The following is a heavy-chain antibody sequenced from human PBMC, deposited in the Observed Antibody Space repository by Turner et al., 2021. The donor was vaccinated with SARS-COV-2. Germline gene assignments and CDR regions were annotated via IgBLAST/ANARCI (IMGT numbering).Heavy chain of an antibody. J-gene: IGHJ6*02. CDR3: GRGRIQLRLRHGVDV. CDR1: GFIFNSCA. CDR2: ISPSGDGT. V-gene: IGHV3-23*01. D-gene: IGHD1-1*01. Sequence: EVQLLESGGDLVQPGGSLRLSCPASGFIFNSCAMTWVRQAPGRGLEWVAGISPSGDGTFYGDSVKGRFTISRDNFKNMLYLQMDSLRDEDTDTYYCGRGRIQLRLRHGVDVWGQGTTVTVSS.